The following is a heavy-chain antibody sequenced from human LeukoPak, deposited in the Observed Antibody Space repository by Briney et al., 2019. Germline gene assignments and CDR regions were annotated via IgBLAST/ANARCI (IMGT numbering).Heavy chain of an antibody. D-gene: IGHD6-13*01. V-gene: IGHV3-64D*06. J-gene: IGHJ4*02. CDR2: ISSNGGST. CDR1: GFTFSSYA. Sequence: GGSLRLSCSASGFTFSSYAMHWVRQAPGKGLEYVSAISSNGGSTYYADSVKGRFTISRDNSKNTLYLQMSSLRAEDTAVYYCVKRRSDSSSWYGAHYFDYWGQGTLVTASS. CDR3: VKRRSDSSSWYGAHYFDY.